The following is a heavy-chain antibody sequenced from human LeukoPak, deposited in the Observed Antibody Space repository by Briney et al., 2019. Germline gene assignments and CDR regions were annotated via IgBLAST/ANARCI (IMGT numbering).Heavy chain of an antibody. CDR3: ARERKSGYYYGLDY. CDR1: GFTFSDYS. CDR2: ISDDSITT. Sequence: GGSLRLSCAVSGFTFSDYSVNWVRQAPGKGLEWVSYISDDSITTYYADSVKGRFTLSRDNAKNSLYLQMNILRAEDTAVCYCARERKSGYYYGLDYWGQGTLVSVSS. J-gene: IGHJ4*02. D-gene: IGHD3-10*01. V-gene: IGHV3-48*04.